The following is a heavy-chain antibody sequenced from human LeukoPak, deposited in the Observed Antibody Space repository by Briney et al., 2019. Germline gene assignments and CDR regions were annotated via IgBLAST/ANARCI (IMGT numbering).Heavy chain of an antibody. Sequence: GGSLRLSCAASGFTVSSHYMSWVRQAPGKGLECVSVIYGGANTYYADSVKGRLTISRDNSKNTVYLQMSSLRAEDTAVYYCARSHYYASGSGFDYWGQGTLVTVSS. CDR3: ARSHYYASGSGFDY. J-gene: IGHJ4*02. D-gene: IGHD3-10*01. CDR1: GFTVSSHY. V-gene: IGHV3-53*01. CDR2: IYGGANT.